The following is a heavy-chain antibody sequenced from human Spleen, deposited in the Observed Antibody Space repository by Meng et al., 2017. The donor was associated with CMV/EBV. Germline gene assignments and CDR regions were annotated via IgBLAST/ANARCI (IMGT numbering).Heavy chain of an antibody. CDR1: GFTFSSYS. V-gene: IGHV3-21*04. Sequence: GESLKISCAASGFTFSSYSMNWVRQAPGKGLEWVSSISSSSSYIYYADSVKGRFTISRDNAKNSLYLQMNSLRAEDTALYYCAREGSGSPPEISYWYFDLWGRGTLVTVSS. J-gene: IGHJ2*01. D-gene: IGHD1-26*01. CDR2: ISSSSSYI. CDR3: AREGSGSPPEISYWYFDL.